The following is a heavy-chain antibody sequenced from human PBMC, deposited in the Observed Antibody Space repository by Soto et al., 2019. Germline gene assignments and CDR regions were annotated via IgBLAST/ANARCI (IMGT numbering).Heavy chain of an antibody. CDR3: ARARTLYGRSTAARLNWFDP. V-gene: IGHV4-31*03. CDR1: GGSISSGGYY. J-gene: IGHJ5*02. Sequence: PSETLSLTCTVSGGSISSGGYYWSWIRQHPGKGLEWIGYIYYSGSTYYNPSLKSRVTISVDTSKNQFSLKLSSVTAADTAVYYCARARTLYGRSTAARLNWFDPWGQGTLVTVS. CDR2: IYYSGST. D-gene: IGHD6-6*01.